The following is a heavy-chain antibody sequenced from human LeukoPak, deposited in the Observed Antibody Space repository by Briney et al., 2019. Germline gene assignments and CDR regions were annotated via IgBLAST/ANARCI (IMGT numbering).Heavy chain of an antibody. V-gene: IGHV4-34*01. CDR3: ARRRVSGYSSGWYSGPEDY. Sequence: SETLSLTCAVYGGSFSGYYWSWIRQPPGKGLEWIGEINHSGSTNYNPSLKSRVTISVDTSKSQFSLKLSSVTAADTAVYYCARRRVSGYSSGWYSGPEDYWGQGTLVTVSS. CDR2: INHSGST. D-gene: IGHD6-19*01. J-gene: IGHJ4*02. CDR1: GGSFSGYY.